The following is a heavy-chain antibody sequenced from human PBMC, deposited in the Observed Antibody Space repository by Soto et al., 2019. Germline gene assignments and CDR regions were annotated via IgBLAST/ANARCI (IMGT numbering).Heavy chain of an antibody. Sequence: PGGSLRLSCAASGFTFSSYAMSWVRQAPGKGLEWVSAISGSGGSTYYAESVKGRFTISRDNSKNTLYLQMNSLRAEDTAVYYCARVKGIWFGELLRAFDIWGQGAMVTVSS. D-gene: IGHD3-10*01. CDR1: GFTFSSYA. CDR2: ISGSGGST. V-gene: IGHV3-23*01. CDR3: ARVKGIWFGELLRAFDI. J-gene: IGHJ3*02.